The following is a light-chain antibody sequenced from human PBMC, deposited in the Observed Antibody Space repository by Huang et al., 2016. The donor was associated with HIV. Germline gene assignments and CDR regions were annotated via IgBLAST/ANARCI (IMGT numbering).Light chain of an antibody. Sequence: EMVMTQSPATLSVSPGERATLSCRASQYVSSNLAWDQQKPGQAPRLLIYDTSTRVTDIPARFSGSVSGTEFTLTISSLQSEDFAVYYCQQYNNWPRTFGQGTKLEIK. CDR3: QQYNNWPRT. J-gene: IGKJ2*01. CDR1: QYVSSN. CDR2: DTS. V-gene: IGKV3-15*01.